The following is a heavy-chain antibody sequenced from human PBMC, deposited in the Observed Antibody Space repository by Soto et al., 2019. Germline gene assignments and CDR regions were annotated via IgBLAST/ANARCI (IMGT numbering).Heavy chain of an antibody. Sequence: SETLSLTCTVSGGSISSSIYYWGWIRQPPGKGLEWIGSIYYSGSTYYNPSLKSRVTISVDTSKNQFSLKLSSVTAADTAVYNCARMTYYYDSSGYFCFDYWGQGTLVTVSS. CDR1: GGSISSSIYY. V-gene: IGHV4-39*01. D-gene: IGHD3-22*01. CDR2: IYYSGST. J-gene: IGHJ4*02. CDR3: ARMTYYYDSSGYFCFDY.